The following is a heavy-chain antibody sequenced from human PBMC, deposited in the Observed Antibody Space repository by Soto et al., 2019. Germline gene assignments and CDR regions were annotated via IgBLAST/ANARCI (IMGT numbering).Heavy chain of an antibody. J-gene: IGHJ2*01. V-gene: IGHV1-69*12. CDR3: ARPQRVRWNYDWYFDL. CDR1: GGTFSSYA. D-gene: IGHD1-7*01. CDR2: IIPIFGTA. Sequence: QVQLVQSGAEVKKPGSSVKVSCKASGGTFSSYAISWVRQAPGQGLEWMGGIIPIFGTANYAQKFQGRVTITADESTSTAYTELSSLRSEDTAVYYCARPQRVRWNYDWYFDLWGRGTLVTVSS.